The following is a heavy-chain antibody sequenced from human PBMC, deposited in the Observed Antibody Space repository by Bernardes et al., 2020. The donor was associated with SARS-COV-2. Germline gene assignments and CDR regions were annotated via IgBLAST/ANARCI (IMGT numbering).Heavy chain of an antibody. CDR1: GGSFSGYY. CDR3: ARGHPLREGYCSSTSCRNYYYYYYMDV. V-gene: IGHV4-34*01. CDR2: INHSGST. D-gene: IGHD2-2*01. J-gene: IGHJ6*03. Sequence: SETLSLTCAVYGGSFSGYYWSWIRQPPGKGLEWIGEINHSGSTNYNPSLKSRVTISVDTSKNQFSLKLSSVTAADTAVYYCARGHPLREGYCSSTSCRNYYYYYYMDVWGKGTTVTVSS.